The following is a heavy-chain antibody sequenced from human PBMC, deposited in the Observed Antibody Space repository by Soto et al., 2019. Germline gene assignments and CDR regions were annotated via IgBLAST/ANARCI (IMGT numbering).Heavy chain of an antibody. CDR3: AKGIEDSGVIALASPPDY. V-gene: IGHV3-30*18. CDR2: ISYDGSNK. CDR1: GFTFSSYG. Sequence: QVQLVESGGGVVQPGRSLRLSCAASGFTFSSYGMHWVRQAPGKGLEWVAVISYDGSNKYYADSVKGRFTISRDNSKNTLYLQMNSLRAEDTAVYYCAKGIEDSGVIALASPPDYCGQGTLVTVSS. D-gene: IGHD1-26*01. J-gene: IGHJ4*02.